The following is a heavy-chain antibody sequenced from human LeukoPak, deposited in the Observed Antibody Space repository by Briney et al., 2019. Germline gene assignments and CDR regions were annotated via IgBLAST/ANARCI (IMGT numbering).Heavy chain of an antibody. J-gene: IGHJ4*02. V-gene: IGHV3-48*03. D-gene: IGHD4-17*01. CDR1: GFTFSGHE. Sequence: PGGSLRLSCAASGFTFSGHEMNWVRQTPGKGLEWLSYISTTGSTIYYADSVKGRFTISRDNAKNSLYLQMNSLRAEDTAIYYCARADLYGDSTPDYWGQRTPVTVSS. CDR2: ISTTGSTI. CDR3: ARADLYGDSTPDY.